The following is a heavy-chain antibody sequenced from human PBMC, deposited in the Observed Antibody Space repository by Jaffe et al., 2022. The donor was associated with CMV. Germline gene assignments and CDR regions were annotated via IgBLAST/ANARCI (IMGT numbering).Heavy chain of an antibody. CDR1: GASVSSASFY. CDR2: FYYTGTT. Sequence: QVQLQESGPGLVKPSETLSLTCTVSGASVSSASFYWSWIRQPPGKGLEWIGYFYYTGTTAYNPSLESRVTISADTSKNQFSLKLRSVTAADTAVYYCPRLNSQWLALDFWGQGTLVTVSS. CDR3: PRLNSQWLALDF. V-gene: IGHV4-61*01. J-gene: IGHJ4*02. D-gene: IGHD6-19*01.